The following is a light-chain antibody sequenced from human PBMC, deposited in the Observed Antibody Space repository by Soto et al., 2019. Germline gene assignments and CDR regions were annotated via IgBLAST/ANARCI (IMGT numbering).Light chain of an antibody. CDR2: GAS. CDR3: QQYGSSIT. Sequence: ESVLTQSPGTLSLSPGERATLSCRAGQTITTSYLAWYQQRFGQAPRLLIYGASSRAPGIPDRFSGSGSGTDFTLPISRLEPEDFAVYYCQQYGSSITFGHGTRLEIK. CDR1: QTITTSY. V-gene: IGKV3-20*01. J-gene: IGKJ5*01.